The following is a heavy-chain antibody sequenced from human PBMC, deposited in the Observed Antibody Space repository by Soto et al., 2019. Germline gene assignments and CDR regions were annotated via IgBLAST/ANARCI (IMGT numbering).Heavy chain of an antibody. CDR3: ARDRMRPDVATTSPWFVP. CDR1: GGTFSSYA. D-gene: IGHD5-12*01. CDR2: IIPIFGTA. J-gene: IGHJ5*02. V-gene: IGHV1-69*06. Sequence: PVKVSCKASGGTFSSYAISWVRQAPGQGLEWMGGIIPIFGTANYAQKFQGRVTITADKSTSTAYTELSSLRSEDTAVYYCARDRMRPDVATTSPWFVPWGQISLGTFSS.